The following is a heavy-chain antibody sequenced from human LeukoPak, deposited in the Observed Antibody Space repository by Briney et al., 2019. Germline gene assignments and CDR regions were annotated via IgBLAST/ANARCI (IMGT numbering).Heavy chain of an antibody. J-gene: IGHJ4*02. CDR2: IYYSGST. D-gene: IGHD3-10*01. CDR3: ARRDVWFGELLQPILFDY. V-gene: IGHV4-39*01. CDR1: GGSISSSSYY. Sequence: PSETLSLTCTVSGGSISSSSYYWGWIRQPPGKGLEWIGSIYYSGSTYYNPSLKSRVTISVDTSKNQFSLKLSSVTAADTAVYYCARRDVWFGELLQPILFDYWGQGTLVTVSS.